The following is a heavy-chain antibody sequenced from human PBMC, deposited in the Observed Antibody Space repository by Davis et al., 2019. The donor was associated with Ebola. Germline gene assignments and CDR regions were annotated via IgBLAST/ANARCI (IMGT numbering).Heavy chain of an antibody. Sequence: PGGSLRLSCAASGFTFSSYWMTWVRQAPGKGLEWVANIKQDGSEKYYADSVKGRFTISRDNAKNSLYLQMNSLRAEDTAIYHCGRDLGGFGYRFNDGAYYYGVDVWGQGTTVTVSS. CDR2: IKQDGSEK. J-gene: IGHJ6*02. D-gene: IGHD5-18*01. CDR1: GFTFSSYW. CDR3: GRDLGGFGYRFNDGAYYYGVDV. V-gene: IGHV3-7*03.